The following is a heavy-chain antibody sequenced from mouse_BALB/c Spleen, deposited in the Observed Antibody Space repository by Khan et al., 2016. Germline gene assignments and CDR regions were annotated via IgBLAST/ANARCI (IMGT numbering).Heavy chain of an antibody. Sequence: QVQLKQSGAELVRPGSSVKISCKASGYAFSSYWMNWVKQRPGQGPEWIGQIYPGDGDTTYNGKFKGKATLTADKSSSTAYMQLSSLTSEDSAVYFCARRAMDYWGQGTSVTVSS. J-gene: IGHJ4*01. CDR2: IYPGDGDT. V-gene: IGHV1-80*01. CDR3: ARRAMDY. CDR1: GYAFSSYW.